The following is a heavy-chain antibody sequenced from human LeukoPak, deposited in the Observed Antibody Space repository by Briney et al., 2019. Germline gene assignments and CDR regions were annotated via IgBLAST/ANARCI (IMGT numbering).Heavy chain of an antibody. CDR2: IYHSGST. CDR1: GGSISSGGYY. V-gene: IGHV4-30-2*01. J-gene: IGHJ3*02. D-gene: IGHD4-17*01. Sequence: SQTLSLTCTVSGGSISSGGYYWSWIRQPPGKGLEWIGYIYHSGSTYYNPSLKSRVTISVDRSKNQFSLKLSSVTAADTAVYYCAGRGIPTTVDAFDIWGQGTMVTVSS. CDR3: AGRGIPTTVDAFDI.